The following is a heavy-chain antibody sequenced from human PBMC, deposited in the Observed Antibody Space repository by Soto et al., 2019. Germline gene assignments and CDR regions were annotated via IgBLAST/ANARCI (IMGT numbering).Heavy chain of an antibody. J-gene: IGHJ3*02. CDR2: IYYSGST. D-gene: IGHD2-2*01. CDR3: ARGCISTSCLDAFDI. CDR1: GGSISSSSYY. V-gene: IGHV4-39*01. Sequence: QLQLQESGPGLVKPSETLSLTCTVSGGSISSSSYYWGWIRQPPGKGLEWIGSIYYSGSTYYNPSLKGRVTISVDTSKNQFSLKLSSVTAADTAVYYCARGCISTSCLDAFDIWGQGTMVTVSS.